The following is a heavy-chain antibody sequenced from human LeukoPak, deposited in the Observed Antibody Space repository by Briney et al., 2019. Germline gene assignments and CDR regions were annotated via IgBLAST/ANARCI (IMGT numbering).Heavy chain of an antibody. CDR2: IYTGGST. CDR1: GGSINSYY. CDR3: ARDHSGSYLDY. Sequence: SETLSLTCTVSGGSINSYYWTWIRQPAGKGLEWIGRIYTGGSTNYNPSLESRVTMSVDTSKNQFSLKLSSVTAADTAVYYCARDHSGSYLDYWGQGTLVTVSS. V-gene: IGHV4-4*07. D-gene: IGHD1-26*01. J-gene: IGHJ4*02.